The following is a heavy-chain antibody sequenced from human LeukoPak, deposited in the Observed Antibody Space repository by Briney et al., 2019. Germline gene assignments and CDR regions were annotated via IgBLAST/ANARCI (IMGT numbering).Heavy chain of an antibody. V-gene: IGHV4-34*01. CDR3: ARVGNYYDSSGPNFDY. D-gene: IGHD3-22*01. J-gene: IGHJ4*02. CDR2: INHSGST. CDR1: GGSFSGYY. Sequence: SETLSLTCAVYGGSFSGYYWSWIRQPPGKGLEWIGEINHSGSTNYNPSLKSRVTISVDTSKNQFSLKLSSVIAADTAVYYCARVGNYYDSSGPNFDYWGQGTLVTVSS.